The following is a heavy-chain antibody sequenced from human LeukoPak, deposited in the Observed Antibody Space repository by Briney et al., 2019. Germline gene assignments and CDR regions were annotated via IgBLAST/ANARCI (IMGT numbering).Heavy chain of an antibody. J-gene: IGHJ5*02. CDR1: GYTFRIHD. CDR2: VSPKTGRT. CDR3: ARESERNDGWFDP. Sequence: ASVLVSCKASGYTFRIHDINWVRQAPGQGLEWMGWVSPKTGRTGYAQKFQGRVYMTTNASLSTAYMELSSLRSDDTAVYFCARESERNDGWFDPWGQGTLVTASS. D-gene: IGHD1-1*01. V-gene: IGHV1-8*01.